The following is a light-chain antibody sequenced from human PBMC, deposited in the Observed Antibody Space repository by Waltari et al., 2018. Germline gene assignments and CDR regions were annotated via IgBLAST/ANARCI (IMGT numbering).Light chain of an antibody. Sequence: DVVMTQSPLSLPVTLGQPASISCRSSQGLVSSDGDTYLTWFQPRPGQSPRRLIYKVSNRDSGVPDRFSGSGSGTDFTLKISRVEAEDVGVYYCMQGRHWPWTFGQGTKVEIK. CDR1: QGLVSSDGDTY. J-gene: IGKJ1*01. CDR3: MQGRHWPWT. CDR2: KVS. V-gene: IGKV2-30*01.